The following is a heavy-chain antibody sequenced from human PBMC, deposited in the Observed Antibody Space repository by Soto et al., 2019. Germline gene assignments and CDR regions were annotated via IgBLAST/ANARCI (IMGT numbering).Heavy chain of an antibody. CDR1: GGSISSGDYY. V-gene: IGHV4-30-4*01. D-gene: IGHD3-10*01. CDR2: IYYSGRT. CDR3: ARVTDYYGSGSYLPYFDY. J-gene: IGHJ4*02. Sequence: QVQLQESGPGLVKPSQTLSLNCTVSGGSISSGDYYWSWIRQAPGKGLECVGYIYYSGRTYYNPSLKNRVTVSVDTSKNQFSLKLSSVTSADTAVYYCARVTDYYGSGSYLPYFDYWGQGTLVTVSS.